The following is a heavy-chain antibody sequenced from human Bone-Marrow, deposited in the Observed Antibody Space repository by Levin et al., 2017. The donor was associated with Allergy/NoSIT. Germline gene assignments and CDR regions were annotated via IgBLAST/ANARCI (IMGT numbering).Heavy chain of an antibody. D-gene: IGHD3-10*01. CDR3: ARERGLGSDFDY. CDR1: GFTFDDHG. J-gene: IGHJ4*02. V-gene: IGHV3-20*04. CDR2: INWNGGST. Sequence: LSLTCAASGFTFDDHGMTWVRQVPGKGLEWVSGINWNGGSTSYADSVKGRFTMSRDNAKNSLYLQMNSLRAEDTALYYCARERGLGSDFDYWGQGTLVTVSS.